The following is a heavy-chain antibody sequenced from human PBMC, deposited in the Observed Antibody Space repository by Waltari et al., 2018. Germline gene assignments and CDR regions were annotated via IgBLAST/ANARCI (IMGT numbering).Heavy chain of an antibody. Sequence: EVQLLESGGGLVQPGGSLRLSCAASGFTFSSYAISWVGQAPGKGLEWVSVIYSGGSSTYYADSVKGRFTISRDNSKNTLNLQMNSLRAEDTAVYYCALSGRSYSSSWADAFDIWGQGTMVTVSS. CDR3: ALSGRSYSSSWADAFDI. D-gene: IGHD6-13*01. CDR1: GFTFSSYA. V-gene: IGHV3-23*03. CDR2: IYSGGSST. J-gene: IGHJ3*02.